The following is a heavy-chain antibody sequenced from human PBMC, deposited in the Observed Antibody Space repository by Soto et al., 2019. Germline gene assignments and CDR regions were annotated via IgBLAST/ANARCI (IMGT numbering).Heavy chain of an antibody. CDR3: ATLNSFGSDF. J-gene: IGHJ4*01. D-gene: IGHD3-3*01. CDR2: VMGDGTTT. CDR1: GLTFSKFW. Sequence: QSGGSLRLSCAVSGLTFSKFWMHWVRQAPGKGLVWVSYVMGDGTTTDYADSVKGRFTISRDNAKNTVFLQMNSLRAEDTAVYYCATLNSFGSDFWGHGTLVTVSS. V-gene: IGHV3-74*01.